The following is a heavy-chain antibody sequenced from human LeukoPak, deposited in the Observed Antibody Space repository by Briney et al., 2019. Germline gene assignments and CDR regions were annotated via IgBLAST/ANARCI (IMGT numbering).Heavy chain of an antibody. J-gene: IGHJ6*04. CDR3: ARDKDSSSWYWYGTDV. CDR1: GFTFSDYY. D-gene: IGHD6-13*01. Sequence: GGSLRLSCAASGFTFSDYYMSWIRQAPGKGLEWVSYISSSSTYTNYADSVKGRFTISRDNAKNSLYLQMNSLRVEETAVCYCARDKDSSSWYWYGTDVWGEGSTVTVSS. CDR2: ISSSSTYT. V-gene: IGHV3-11*05.